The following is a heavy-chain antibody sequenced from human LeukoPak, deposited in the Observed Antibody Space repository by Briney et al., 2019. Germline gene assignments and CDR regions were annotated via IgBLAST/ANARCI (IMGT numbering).Heavy chain of an antibody. V-gene: IGHV3-30*03. CDR1: GFSFSSYG. J-gene: IGHJ4*02. D-gene: IGHD4-17*01. Sequence: GGSLRLSCAASGFSFSSYGMHWVRQAPGKGLEWVAVISYDGRNKYYADSVKGRFTISRDNSKNTLYLQMNSLRAEDTAVYYCARETGSAVGSTDFDYWGQGTLVTVSS. CDR2: ISYDGRNK. CDR3: ARETGSAVGSTDFDY.